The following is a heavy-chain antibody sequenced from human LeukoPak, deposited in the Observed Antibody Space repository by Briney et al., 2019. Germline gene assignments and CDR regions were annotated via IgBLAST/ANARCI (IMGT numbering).Heavy chain of an antibody. CDR3: ARDGYPGGDY. CDR2: FGGGGNT. V-gene: IGHV3-23*01. Sequence: GGSLRLSCAASGFTFSTYAMSWVRQAPGTGLEWVSAFGGGGNTYYADSVKGRFTISRDNSKNTLYLQMNSLRVEDTAVYYCARDGYPGGDYWGQGTLVTVSS. J-gene: IGHJ4*02. CDR1: GFTFSTYA. D-gene: IGHD3-22*01.